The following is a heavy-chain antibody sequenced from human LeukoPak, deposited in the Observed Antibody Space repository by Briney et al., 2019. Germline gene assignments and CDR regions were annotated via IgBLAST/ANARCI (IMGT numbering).Heavy chain of an antibody. CDR1: GFTFSSYA. CDR2: ISDIGSST. Sequence: PGGSLRLSCAASGFTFSSYAMSWVREARGKGLEWVSVISDIGSSTYYADSVKGRFTISRDNSKNTLYLQMNSLRADDTAVYYCAKAITMIVITPGYWGQGTLVTVSS. D-gene: IGHD3-22*01. CDR3: AKAITMIVITPGY. V-gene: IGHV3-23*01. J-gene: IGHJ4*02.